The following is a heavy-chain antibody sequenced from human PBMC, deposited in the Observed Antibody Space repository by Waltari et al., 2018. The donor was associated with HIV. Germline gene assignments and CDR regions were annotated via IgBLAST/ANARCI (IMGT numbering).Heavy chain of an antibody. V-gene: IGHV3-48*03. CDR1: GCTFSSYE. CDR3: ARAFMIRGTGAFDI. J-gene: IGHJ3*02. CDR2: ISSSGSTI. Sequence: EVQVVEYGGGLVQPGGSLRLSCAASGCTFSSYEMNWVRQAPGKGLEWVSYISSSGSTIYFADSVKGRFTMSRDNAKNSLYLRMNSLRAEDTAVYYCARAFMIRGTGAFDIWGQGTMVTVSS. D-gene: IGHD3-10*01.